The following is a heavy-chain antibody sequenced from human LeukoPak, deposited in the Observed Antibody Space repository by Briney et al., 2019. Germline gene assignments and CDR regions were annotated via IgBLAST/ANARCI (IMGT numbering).Heavy chain of an antibody. CDR3: VRDPSYGSSWYYYMDV. V-gene: IGHV3-21*01. J-gene: IGHJ6*03. CDR1: GFTFSSYI. Sequence: GGSLTLSCAASGFTFSSYIMNWVRQPPGKGLEWVSSINCSSSYIYYADSVEGRFTISRDNSKNSLYLQMDSLRVEDTAVYYCVRDPSYGSSWYYYMDVWGKGPTVTVSS. D-gene: IGHD6-13*01. CDR2: INCSSSYI.